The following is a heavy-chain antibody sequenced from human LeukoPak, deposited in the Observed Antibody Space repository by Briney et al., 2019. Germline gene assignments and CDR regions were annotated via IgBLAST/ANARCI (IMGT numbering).Heavy chain of an antibody. CDR3: ARTTMVRGTYYMDV. CDR1: SASVTSSPYF. D-gene: IGHD3-10*01. CDR2: ISYSGTT. J-gene: IGHJ6*03. V-gene: IGHV4-39*07. Sequence: SETLSLTCIVSSASVTSSPYFWGWIRQSPGQGLEWIGTISYSGTTYYNPSLRSRVTISVDTSKNQFSLKLSSVTAADTAVYYCARTTMVRGTYYMDVWGKGTTVTVSS.